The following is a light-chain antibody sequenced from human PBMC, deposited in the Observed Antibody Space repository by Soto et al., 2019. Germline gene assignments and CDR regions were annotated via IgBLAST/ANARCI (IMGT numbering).Light chain of an antibody. CDR1: SNDVGSYNY. V-gene: IGLV2-14*01. Sequence: QSVLTQPASVSGSPGQSITISCTGSSNDVGSYNYVSWYQQYPGKSPKLMIYEVTNRPSGVSNRFSGSKSGNTASLTISGLQAEDEAIYYCSSYAGSNKGVFGGGTKLTVL. CDR3: SSYAGSNKGV. J-gene: IGLJ2*01. CDR2: EVT.